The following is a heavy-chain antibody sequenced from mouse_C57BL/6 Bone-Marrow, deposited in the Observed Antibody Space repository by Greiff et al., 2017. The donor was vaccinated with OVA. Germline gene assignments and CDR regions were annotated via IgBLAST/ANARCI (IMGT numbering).Heavy chain of an antibody. CDR2: IDPSDSYT. CDR3: ARKTVVGPLFDY. Sequence: QVQLQQPGAELVMPGASVKLSCKASGYTFTSYWMHWVKQRPGQGLEWIGEIDPSDSYTNYNQKFKGKSTLTVDKSSSTAYMQLSSLTSEDSAVYYCARKTVVGPLFDYWGQGTTLTVSS. D-gene: IGHD1-1*01. V-gene: IGHV1-69*01. J-gene: IGHJ2*01. CDR1: GYTFTSYW.